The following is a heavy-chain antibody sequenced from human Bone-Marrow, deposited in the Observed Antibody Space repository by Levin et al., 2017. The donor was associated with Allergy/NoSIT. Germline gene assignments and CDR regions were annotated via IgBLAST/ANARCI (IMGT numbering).Heavy chain of an antibody. CDR1: GFTFSTYA. CDR2: ISGGGGSI. J-gene: IGHJ3*01. Sequence: GGSLRLSCAASGFTFSTYAMDWVRQAPGKGLEWVAGISGGGGSIYYADSVKGRFTISRDTSKNTLSLQMNSLRADDTALYFCANDGAFFDFWSGYSEVAFDVWGQGTMVTVS. D-gene: IGHD3-3*01. V-gene: IGHV3-23*01. CDR3: ANDGAFFDFWSGYSEVAFDV.